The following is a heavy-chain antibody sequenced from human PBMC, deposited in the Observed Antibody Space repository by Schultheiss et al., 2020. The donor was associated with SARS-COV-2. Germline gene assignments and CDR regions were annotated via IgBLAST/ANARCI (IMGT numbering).Heavy chain of an antibody. CDR2: IYYSGST. CDR3: ARDRGSYYSWYFDL. J-gene: IGHJ2*01. D-gene: IGHD1-26*01. Sequence: ENLSLTCTVSGGSISSYYWSWIRQPPGKGLEWIGYIYYSGSTNYNPSLKSRVTISVDTSKNQFSLKLSSVTAADTAVYYCARDRGSYYSWYFDLWGRGTLVTVSS. CDR1: GGSISSYY. V-gene: IGHV4-59*01.